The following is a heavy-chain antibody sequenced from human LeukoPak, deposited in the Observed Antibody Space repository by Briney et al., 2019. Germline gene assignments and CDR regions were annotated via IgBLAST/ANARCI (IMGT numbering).Heavy chain of an antibody. J-gene: IGHJ4*02. CDR3: ARGFSSSWYLDY. V-gene: IGHV3-11*04. D-gene: IGHD6-13*01. CDR1: GFTLTDKY. Sequence: PGGSLRLSCAVSGFTLTDKYMSWIRQAPGKGLEWVSYISSSGSTIYYADSVKGRFTISRDNAKNSLYLQMNSLRAEDTAVYYCARGFSSSWYLDYWGQGTLVTVSS. CDR2: ISSSGSTI.